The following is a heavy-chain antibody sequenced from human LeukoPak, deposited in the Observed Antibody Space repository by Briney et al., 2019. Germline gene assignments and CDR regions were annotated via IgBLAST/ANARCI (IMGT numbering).Heavy chain of an antibody. CDR3: ARDGLRLGELSLTY. D-gene: IGHD3-16*02. CDR2: ISYDGSNK. Sequence: PGGSLRLSCAASGFTFSSYAMHWVRQAPGKGLEWVAVISYDGSNKYYADSVKGRFTISRDNSKNTLYLQMNSLRAEDTAVCYCARDGLRLGELSLTYWGQGTLVTVSS. CDR1: GFTFSSYA. V-gene: IGHV3-30-3*01. J-gene: IGHJ4*02.